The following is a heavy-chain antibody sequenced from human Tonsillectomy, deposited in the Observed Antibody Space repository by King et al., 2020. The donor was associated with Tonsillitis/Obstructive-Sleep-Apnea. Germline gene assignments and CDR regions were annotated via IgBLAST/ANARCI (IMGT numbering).Heavy chain of an antibody. CDR2: IYYSGTT. Sequence: QLQESGPRLVKPSETLSLTCTVSGGSISYYYWSWIRQPPGKGLEWIGYIYYSGTTNYNPSLKSRVTISVDTSKNQFSLKLNSVTAADTAVYYCARDVHDEKNQYYYYYMDVWGKGTTVTVSS. J-gene: IGHJ6*03. CDR1: GGSISYYY. D-gene: IGHD1-14*01. CDR3: ARDVHDEKNQYYYYYMDV. V-gene: IGHV4-59*01.